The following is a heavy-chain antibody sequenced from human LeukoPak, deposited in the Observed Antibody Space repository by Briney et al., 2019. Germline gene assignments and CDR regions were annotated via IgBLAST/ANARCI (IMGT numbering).Heavy chain of an antibody. V-gene: IGHV4-59*01. CDR2: IYYSGST. CDR3: ASTKGPGDYVGY. CDR1: GGSISSYY. Sequence: ASETLSLTCTVSGGSISSYYWSWIRQPPGKGLEWIGYIYYSGSTNYNPSLKSRVTISVDTSKNQFSLKLSSMTAADTAVYYCASTKGPGDYVGYWGQGTLVTVSS. D-gene: IGHD7-27*01. J-gene: IGHJ4*02.